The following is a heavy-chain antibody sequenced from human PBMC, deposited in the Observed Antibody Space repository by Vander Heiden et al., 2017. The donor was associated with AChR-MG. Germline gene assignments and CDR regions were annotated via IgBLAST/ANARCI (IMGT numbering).Heavy chain of an antibody. D-gene: IGHD3-9*01. J-gene: IGHJ4*02. CDR1: GFTFSSYS. CDR3: ARDEYDILTGSPYDY. Sequence: EVQLVESGGGLVKPGGSPRLSCAASGFTFSSYSMNWVRQGPGKGLEWVSSISSSSSYIYYADSVKGRFTISRDNAKNSLYLQMNSLRAEDTAVYYCARDEYDILTGSPYDYWGQGTLVTVSS. CDR2: ISSSSSYI. V-gene: IGHV3-21*01.